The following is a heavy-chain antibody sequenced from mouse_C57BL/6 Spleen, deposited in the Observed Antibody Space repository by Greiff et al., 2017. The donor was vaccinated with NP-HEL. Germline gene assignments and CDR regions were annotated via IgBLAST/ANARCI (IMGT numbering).Heavy chain of an antibody. CDR2: INTNNGGT. J-gene: IGHJ2*01. CDR3: ARSSGYGNYGNYFDY. D-gene: IGHD2-10*02. Sequence: EVQLQQSGPELVKPGASVKISCKASGYTFTDYYMNWVKQSHGKSLEWIGDINTNNGGTSYNQKFKGKATLTVERSSSTAYMELRSLTSEYSAVYYGARSSGYGNYGNYFDYWGQGTTLTVSS. CDR1: GYTFTDYY. V-gene: IGHV1-26*01.